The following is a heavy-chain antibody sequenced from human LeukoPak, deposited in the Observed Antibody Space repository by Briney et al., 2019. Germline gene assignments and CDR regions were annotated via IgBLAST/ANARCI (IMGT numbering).Heavy chain of an antibody. CDR1: GFTFSSYS. Sequence: GGSLRLSCAASGFTFSSYSMNWVRQAPGKGLEWVSVIYSGGSTYYADSVKGRFTISRDNSKNTLYLQMNSLRAEDTAVYYCARGLLYGYWGQGTLVTVSS. J-gene: IGHJ4*02. V-gene: IGHV3-53*01. CDR2: IYSGGST. CDR3: ARGLLYGY. D-gene: IGHD2-2*02.